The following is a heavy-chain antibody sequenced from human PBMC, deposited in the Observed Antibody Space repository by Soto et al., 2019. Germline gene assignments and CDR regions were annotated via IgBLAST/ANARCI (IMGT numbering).Heavy chain of an antibody. D-gene: IGHD2-2*01. Sequence: QVQLQQWGAGLLKPSETLSLTCAVYGGSFSGYYWSWIRQPPGKGLEWIGEINHSGSTNYNPSRKSRVTISVDTSKNQFSLKLSSVTAADTAVYYCARGEIVVVPAAHYYYYYMDVWGKGTTVTVSS. CDR2: INHSGST. CDR1: GGSFSGYY. CDR3: ARGEIVVVPAAHYYYYYMDV. J-gene: IGHJ6*03. V-gene: IGHV4-34*01.